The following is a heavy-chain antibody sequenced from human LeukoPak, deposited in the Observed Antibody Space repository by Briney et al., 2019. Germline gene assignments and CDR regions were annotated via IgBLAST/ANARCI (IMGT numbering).Heavy chain of an antibody. J-gene: IGHJ3*02. CDR2: MYNRGTT. D-gene: IGHD3-22*01. CDR3: ARDFKYYGSSGYYAFDI. CDR1: GGSFSGYY. Sequence: SETLSLTCAVYGGSFSGYYWSWIRQPPGKGLEWMGYMYNRGTTKYNPSLKSRITMSVDTSKNQFSLKLTSVTAADTAVYYCARDFKYYGSSGYYAFDIWGQGTMVTVSS. V-gene: IGHV4-59*01.